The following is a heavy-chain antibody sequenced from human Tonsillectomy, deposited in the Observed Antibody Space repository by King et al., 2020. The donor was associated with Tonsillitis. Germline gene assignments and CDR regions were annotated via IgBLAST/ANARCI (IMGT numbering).Heavy chain of an antibody. CDR1: GFTFSGSI. CDR3: SNQNDN. V-gene: IGHV3-73*02. Sequence: VQLVESGGGLVQPGGSLKLSCAASGFTFSGSIMHWVRQASGKGLEWIGRVRTRANSYATGYAASVKGRFIISRDDSKNTAYLQMNSLKTEDTAMYYCSNQNDNWGQGTLVTVSS. J-gene: IGHJ4*02. CDR2: VRTRANSYAT.